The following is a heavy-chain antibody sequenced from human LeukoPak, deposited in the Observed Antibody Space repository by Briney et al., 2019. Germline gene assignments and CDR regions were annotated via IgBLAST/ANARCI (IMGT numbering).Heavy chain of an antibody. D-gene: IGHD3-9*01. CDR2: ISDDGTNK. J-gene: IGHJ4*02. V-gene: IGHV3-23*01. CDR1: GFTFSNYA. Sequence: GGSLRLSCAASGFTFSNYAMSWVRQAPGKEPEWVSGISDDGTNKYYADSLKGRVTISRDNSKNTVHLQMDSLRDDDGAVYYCAKKGRAHIYPPKTGPQTGGQGSLVT. CDR3: AKKGRAHIYPPKTGPQT.